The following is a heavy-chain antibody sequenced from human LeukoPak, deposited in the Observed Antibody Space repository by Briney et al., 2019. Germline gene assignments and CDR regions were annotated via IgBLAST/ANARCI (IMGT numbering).Heavy chain of an antibody. CDR3: ARGYYGSGSHCCHMDV. CDR1: VGSFSGYY. J-gene: IGHJ6*03. CDR2: INHSGIT. V-gene: IGHV4-34*01. D-gene: IGHD3-10*01. Sequence: SETLSLTCAVDVGSFSGYYWSWISQPPGRGLESLGEINHSGITNYNSSLKSRVTISVDTSKNQFSLKLSSVTAADTAVYYCARGYYGSGSHCCHMDVWGKGTTITVS.